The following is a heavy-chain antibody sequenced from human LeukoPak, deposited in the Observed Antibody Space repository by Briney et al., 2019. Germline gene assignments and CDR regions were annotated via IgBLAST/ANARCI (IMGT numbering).Heavy chain of an antibody. CDR2: IIPILGIA. J-gene: IGHJ4*02. D-gene: IGHD6-19*01. V-gene: IGHV1-69*04. Sequence: ASVKVSCKASGGTFSSYAISWVRQAPGQGLEWMGRIIPILGIANYAQKFQGRVTITADKSTSTAYMELSSLRSEDTAVYYCAGPCGDSSGWGFDYWGQGTLVTVSS. CDR1: GGTFSSYA. CDR3: AGPCGDSSGWGFDY.